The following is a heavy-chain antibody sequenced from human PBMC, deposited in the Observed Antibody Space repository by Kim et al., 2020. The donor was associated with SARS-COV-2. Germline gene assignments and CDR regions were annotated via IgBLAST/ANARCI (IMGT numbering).Heavy chain of an antibody. V-gene: IGHV4-39*06. Sequence: SETLSLTCTVSGGSISSSSYYWGWISPPPGKGLEGNGSINGSGSNNYNPSSNSPVSLSLATNKIPLTLTAVTVTATDTAIFACKRGSPNLDSFGPGGQGT. J-gene: IGHJ5*02. CDR3: KRGSPNLDSFGP. D-gene: IGHD3-9*01. CDR2: INGSGSN. CDR1: GGSISSSSYY.